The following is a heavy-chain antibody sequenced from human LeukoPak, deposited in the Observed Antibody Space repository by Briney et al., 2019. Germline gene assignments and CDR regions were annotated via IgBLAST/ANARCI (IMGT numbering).Heavy chain of an antibody. V-gene: IGHV1-18*01. D-gene: IGHD2-2*01. CDR3: ARDREIVVVPAAMDYYYYGMDV. J-gene: IGHJ6*02. CDR2: ISAYNGNT. CDR1: GYTFTSYG. Sequence: ASVKVSCKASGYTFTSYGIGWVRQAPGQGLEWMGWISAYNGNTNYAQKLQGRVTMTTDTSTSTAYMELRSLRSDDTAVYYCARDREIVVVPAAMDYYYYGMDVWGQGTTVTVSS.